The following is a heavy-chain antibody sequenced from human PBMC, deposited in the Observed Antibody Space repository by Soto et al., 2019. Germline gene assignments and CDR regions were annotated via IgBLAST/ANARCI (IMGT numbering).Heavy chain of an antibody. CDR3: ASDLPSLEVRSYGMDV. D-gene: IGHD3-10*01. CDR2: ITPVIGTP. J-gene: IGHJ6*02. CDR1: GGTFSSYR. V-gene: IGHV1-69*06. Sequence: QVQLVQSGAEVKKPGSSVKVSCKVSGGTFSSYRISWVRQAPGQGLEWMGGITPVIGTPNHAQKFRGRVTVTADRSTSTAYMELSRLRSEDTAVYHCASDLPSLEVRSYGMDVWGQGTTVTVSS.